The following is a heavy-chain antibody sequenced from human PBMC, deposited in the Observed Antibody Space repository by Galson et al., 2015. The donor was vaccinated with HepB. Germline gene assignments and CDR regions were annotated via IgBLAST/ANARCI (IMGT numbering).Heavy chain of an antibody. J-gene: IGHJ3*02. Sequence: VKVSYKASGYTFTGYYIHWVRQAPGQGLEWMGWINPDSGGTNQAQKFQGWVTMTRDTSLGTAYMELTRLKSDDTAVYYCARARLLRDALDMWGQGTMVAVSA. V-gene: IGHV1-2*04. D-gene: IGHD3-22*01. CDR1: GYTFTGYY. CDR3: ARARLLRDALDM. CDR2: INPDSGGT.